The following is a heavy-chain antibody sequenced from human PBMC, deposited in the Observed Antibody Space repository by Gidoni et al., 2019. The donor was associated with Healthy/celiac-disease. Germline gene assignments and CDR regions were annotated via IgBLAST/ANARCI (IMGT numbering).Heavy chain of an antibody. D-gene: IGHD5-18*01. Sequence: QVPLQESGPRLVKPSETLSITCPVSGGSISSYYGSWLRQPPGKGLEWIGYIYYSGSTNYNPSLKSRVTISVDTSKNQFSLKLSSVTAADTAVYYCARSADTAMVYFDYWGQGTLVTVSS. J-gene: IGHJ4*02. V-gene: IGHV4-59*01. CDR1: GGSISSYY. CDR2: IYYSGST. CDR3: ARSADTAMVYFDY.